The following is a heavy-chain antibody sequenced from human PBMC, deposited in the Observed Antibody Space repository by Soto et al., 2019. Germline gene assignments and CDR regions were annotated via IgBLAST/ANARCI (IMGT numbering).Heavy chain of an antibody. CDR1: GFTFSSYE. CDR3: ARDQEAGSFFPYYYGMDV. V-gene: IGHV3-48*03. CDR2: ISSSGSTI. D-gene: IGHD6-13*01. Sequence: GGSLRLSCATSGFTFSSYEMNWVRQAPGKGLEWVSYISSSGSTIYYADSVKGRFTISRDNAKNSLYLQMDSLRAEDTAVYYCARDQEAGSFFPYYYGMDVWGQGTTVTVSS. J-gene: IGHJ6*02.